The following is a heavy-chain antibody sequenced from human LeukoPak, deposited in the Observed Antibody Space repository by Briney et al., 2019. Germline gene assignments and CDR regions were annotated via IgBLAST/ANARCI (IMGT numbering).Heavy chain of an antibody. CDR3: AREVTMVRDYYYGMDV. CDR1: GFTFSNYA. Sequence: PGRSLTLSCAASGFTFSNYAMHWARQAPGKGLEWVAFISHDRSNNCHADSVKGRFTISRDNSKNTLYLQMNSLRAEDTAVYYCAREVTMVRDYYYGMDVWGQGTTVTVSS. V-gene: IGHV3-30-3*01. D-gene: IGHD3-10*01. CDR2: ISHDRSNN. J-gene: IGHJ6*02.